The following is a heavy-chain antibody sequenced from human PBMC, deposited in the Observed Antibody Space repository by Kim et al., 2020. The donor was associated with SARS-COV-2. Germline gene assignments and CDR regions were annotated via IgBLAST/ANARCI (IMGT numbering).Heavy chain of an antibody. CDR1: GFTFSSYA. CDR2: ISGSGGST. V-gene: IGHV3-23*01. D-gene: IGHD6-13*01. Sequence: GGSLRLSCAASGFTFSSYAMSWVRQAPGKGLEWVSAISGSGGSTYYADSVKGRFTISRDNSKNTLYLQMNSLRAEDTAVYYCAKGPDEYSSSWLHDAFDIWGQGTMVTVSS. CDR3: AKGPDEYSSSWLHDAFDI. J-gene: IGHJ3*02.